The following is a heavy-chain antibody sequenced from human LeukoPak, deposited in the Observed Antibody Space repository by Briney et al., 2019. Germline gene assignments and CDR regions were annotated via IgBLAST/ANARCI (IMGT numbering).Heavy chain of an antibody. D-gene: IGHD6-19*01. Sequence: PSETLSLTCTVSAGSISGHYWSWVRQPPGKGLEWIAYIYYNGDTSYNPSLKRRVTISVDTSKNQFSLKLTSVTAADTAAYYCARHASAWYAREGKNWFDPWGQGTLVTVSS. V-gene: IGHV4-59*08. CDR2: IYYNGDT. CDR1: AGSISGHY. CDR3: ARHASAWYAREGKNWFDP. J-gene: IGHJ5*02.